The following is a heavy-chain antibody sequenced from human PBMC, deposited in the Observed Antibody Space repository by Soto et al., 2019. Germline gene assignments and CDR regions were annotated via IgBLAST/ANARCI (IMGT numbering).Heavy chain of an antibody. Sequence: EVQLLESGGGLIHPGGSLRLSCVASGFTLTNYPVSWVRQAPGKGLEWVSAGSSGSNTYYADSVKGSFTISRDNSKNTVYLQMNSLRVEDTAVYFCARHGERSFDQWGQGTLVTVSS. CDR1: GFTLTNYP. CDR3: ARHGERSFDQ. CDR2: GSSGSNT. D-gene: IGHD3-10*01. V-gene: IGHV3-23*01. J-gene: IGHJ4*02.